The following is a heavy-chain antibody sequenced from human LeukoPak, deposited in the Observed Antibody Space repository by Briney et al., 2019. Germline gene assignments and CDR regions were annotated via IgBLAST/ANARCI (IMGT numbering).Heavy chain of an antibody. J-gene: IGHJ4*02. Sequence: PSETLSLTCTVSGGSISSYYWSWIRQPPGKGLEWIGYIYYSGSTNYNPSLKSRVTISVDTSKNQFSLKLSAVTAADTAVYYCARPYYYDSSGYLGGYFDYWGQGTLVTVSS. V-gene: IGHV4-59*08. CDR3: ARPYYYDSSGYLGGYFDY. CDR2: IYYSGST. CDR1: GGSISSYY. D-gene: IGHD3-22*01.